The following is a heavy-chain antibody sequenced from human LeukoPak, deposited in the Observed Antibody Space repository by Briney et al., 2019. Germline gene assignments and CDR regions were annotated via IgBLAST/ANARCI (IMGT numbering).Heavy chain of an antibody. D-gene: IGHD1-26*01. CDR1: GFTFSNYG. J-gene: IGHJ4*02. Sequence: GGSLRLSCAASGFTFSNYGMHWVHQAPGKGLEWVAVISYDGSNKYYADSVKGRFTISGDNSKNTLYLQMNSLRAEDTAVFFCAKSRGTYFLYFDYWGPGTLVSVSS. CDR3: AKSRGTYFLYFDY. V-gene: IGHV3-30*18. CDR2: ISYDGSNK.